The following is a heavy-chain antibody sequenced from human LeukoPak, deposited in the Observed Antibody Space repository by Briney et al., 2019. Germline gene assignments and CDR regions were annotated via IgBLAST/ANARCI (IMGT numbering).Heavy chain of an antibody. J-gene: IGHJ6*02. V-gene: IGHV3-30*04. CDR1: GFTFSSYT. CDR3: ARDYSTYYYYYYGMDV. Sequence: PGGSLRLSCAASGFTFSSYTMHWVRQAPGKGLEWVAVISYDGSNKYYADSVKGRFTISRDNSKNTLYLQMNSLRAEDTAVYYCARDYSTYYYYYYGMDVWGQGTTVTVSS. CDR2: ISYDGSNK. D-gene: IGHD4-11*01.